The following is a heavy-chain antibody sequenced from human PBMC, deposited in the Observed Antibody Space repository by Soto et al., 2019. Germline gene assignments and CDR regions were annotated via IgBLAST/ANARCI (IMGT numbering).Heavy chain of an antibody. D-gene: IGHD3-3*01. Sequence: ASVKVSCKASGGTFSSYAISWVRQAPGLGLEWMGGIIPIFGTANYAQKFQGRVTITADESTSTAYMELSSLRSEDTAVYYCARVTTIFGVVRRLPYYGMDVWGQGTTVTVSS. J-gene: IGHJ6*02. CDR3: ARVTTIFGVVRRLPYYGMDV. CDR2: IIPIFGTA. V-gene: IGHV1-69*13. CDR1: GGTFSSYA.